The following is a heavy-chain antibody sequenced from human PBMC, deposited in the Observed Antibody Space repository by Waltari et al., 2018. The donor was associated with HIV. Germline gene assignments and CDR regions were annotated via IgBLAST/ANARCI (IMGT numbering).Heavy chain of an antibody. V-gene: IGHV4-39*01. CDR1: GGSMTSSSYY. CDR3: ARSFSGYSNYFDP. Sequence: QLQLQESGPGLVKSPETLSLTCTVSGGSMTSSSYYWGWIRQPPGKGLEWIGSMSYSGSTYHNPSLRSRRTISVDTSKNQFSLKLTSVTAADTAVYYCARSFSGYSNYFDPWGQGTLVTVSS. J-gene: IGHJ5*02. CDR2: MSYSGST. D-gene: IGHD4-4*01.